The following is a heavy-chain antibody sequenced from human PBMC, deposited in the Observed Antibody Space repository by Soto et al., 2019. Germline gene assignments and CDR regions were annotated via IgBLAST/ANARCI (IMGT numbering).Heavy chain of an antibody. J-gene: IGHJ6*02. V-gene: IGHV1-69*13. CDR3: AKNGAGYGLELRSYYYGMDV. Sequence: SVKVSCKASGGTYSGFPISWVRQAPGQGLEWLGVIIPMFGTSNYAHKLQGRVTITADESTNTAHMELSRLTSEDTAVYYCAKNGAGYGLELRSYYYGMDVWGQGTKVTVSS. D-gene: IGHD1-7*01. CDR1: GGTYSGFP. CDR2: IIPMFGTS.